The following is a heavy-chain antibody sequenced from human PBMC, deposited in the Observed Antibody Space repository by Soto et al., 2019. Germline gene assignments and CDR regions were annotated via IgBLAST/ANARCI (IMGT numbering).Heavy chain of an antibody. CDR3: ERYYYDSSGYFYYFDS. J-gene: IGHJ4*02. CDR2: IYYSGST. Sequence: SETLSLTCTVSGGSISSYYWSWIRQPPGKGLEWIGYIYYSGSTNYNPSLKSRVTISGDTSQNPFPLKLSSLTAADPGGYYCERYYYDSSGYFYYFDSRAREPPVPVSA. V-gene: IGHV4-59*01. D-gene: IGHD3-22*01. CDR1: GGSISSYY.